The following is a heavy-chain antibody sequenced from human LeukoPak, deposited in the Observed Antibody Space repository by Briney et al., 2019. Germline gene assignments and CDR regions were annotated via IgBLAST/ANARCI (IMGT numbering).Heavy chain of an antibody. Sequence: ASVKVSCKASGYTFTGYYMHWVRQAPGQGLEWMGWINPNSGGTNYAQKFQGRVTMTRDKSISTAYLQWSSLKASDTAMYYCARYSYGPTAHFDYWGQGTLVTVSS. CDR3: ARYSYGPTAHFDY. D-gene: IGHD5-18*01. CDR2: INPNSGGT. J-gene: IGHJ4*02. CDR1: GYTFTGYY. V-gene: IGHV1-2*02.